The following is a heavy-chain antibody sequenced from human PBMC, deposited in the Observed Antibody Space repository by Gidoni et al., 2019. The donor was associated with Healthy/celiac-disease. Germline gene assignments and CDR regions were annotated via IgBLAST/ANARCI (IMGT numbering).Heavy chain of an antibody. CDR2: INHSGRT. CDR1: GGSFSGYY. D-gene: IGHD6-6*01. Sequence: QVQLQQWGAGLLKPSETLSLTCAVYGGSFSGYYWSWNRQPPGTGLEWIGEINHSGRTNYNPSLKSRVTISVDTSKNQFSLKLSSVAAAETAVYYCARGLYSSSSFDYWGQGTLVTVSS. J-gene: IGHJ4*02. V-gene: IGHV4-34*01. CDR3: ARGLYSSSSFDY.